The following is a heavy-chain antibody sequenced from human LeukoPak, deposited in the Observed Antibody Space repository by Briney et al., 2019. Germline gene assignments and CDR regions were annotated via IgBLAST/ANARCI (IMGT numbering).Heavy chain of an antibody. D-gene: IGHD5-18*01. CDR2: IYYSKNT. J-gene: IGHJ4*02. CDR3: VSPRGFSYGYFDF. CDR1: GGSISSSSAY. Sequence: SETLSLTCTVSGGSISSSSAYWGWIREPPGKGLECIGSIYYSKNTYYNPSLKSRVTISADTSKNQFSLTLGSVSATDTAVYYCVSPRGFSYGYFDFWGQGTLVTVSS. V-gene: IGHV4-39*01.